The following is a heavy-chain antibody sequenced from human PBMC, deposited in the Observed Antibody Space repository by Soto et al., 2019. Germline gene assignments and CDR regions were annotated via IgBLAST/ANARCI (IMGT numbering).Heavy chain of an antibody. D-gene: IGHD4-17*01. J-gene: IGHJ4*02. Sequence: PGQRLEWMGWINTGNGNTKYSQKFQGRLTITRDTSATTAYMELSSLRSEDTAVYYCARDLTTVTHPFDYWGQRTLVTVPS. CDR2: INTGNGNT. CDR3: ARDLTTVTHPFDY. V-gene: IGHV1-3*04.